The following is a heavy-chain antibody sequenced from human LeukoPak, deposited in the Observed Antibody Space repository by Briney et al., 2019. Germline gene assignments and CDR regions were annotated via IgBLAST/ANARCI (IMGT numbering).Heavy chain of an antibody. V-gene: IGHV3-33*01. CDR3: ARDESLVVVTSDAFDI. J-gene: IGHJ3*02. Sequence: GGSLRLSCAASGFTFSSYGMHWVRQAPGKGLEWVAVIWYDGSNKYYADSVKGRFTISRDNSKKPLYLQMNSLRAEDTAVYYCARDESLVVVTSDAFDIWGQGTMVTVSS. CDR1: GFTFSSYG. D-gene: IGHD3-22*01. CDR2: IWYDGSNK.